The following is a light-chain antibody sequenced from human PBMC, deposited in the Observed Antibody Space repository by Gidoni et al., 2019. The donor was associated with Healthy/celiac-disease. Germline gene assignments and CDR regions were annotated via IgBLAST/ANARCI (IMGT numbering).Light chain of an antibody. CDR3: SSYAGSSS. J-gene: IGLJ2*01. CDR2: DVS. CDR1: SSDVGGYNY. V-gene: IGLV2-8*01. Sequence: QSALTQPPSASGSTGQSVTTSCTGTSSDVGGYNYVSWYQQHPGKAPKLMIYDVSKRPSGVPDRFFGSKSGNTASLTVSGLQAEDEADYYCSSYAGSSSFGGGTKLTVL.